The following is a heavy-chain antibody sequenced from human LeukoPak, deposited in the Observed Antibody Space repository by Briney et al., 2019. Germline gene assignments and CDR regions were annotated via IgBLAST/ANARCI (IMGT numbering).Heavy chain of an antibody. J-gene: IGHJ6*02. V-gene: IGHV4-4*07. Sequence: PSETLSLTCTVSGGSVSSYYWSWIRQPAGKGLEWIGRIYTSGSTNYNPSLKSRVTMSVGTSKNQFSLKLSSVTAADTAVYYCAREGEQLARGGFYYYYGMDVWGQGTTVTVSS. CDR3: AREGEQLARGGFYYYYGMDV. D-gene: IGHD6-13*01. CDR1: GGSVSSYY. CDR2: IYTSGST.